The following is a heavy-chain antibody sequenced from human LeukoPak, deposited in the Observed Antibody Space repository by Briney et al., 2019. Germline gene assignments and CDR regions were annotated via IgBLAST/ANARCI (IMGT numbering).Heavy chain of an antibody. CDR1: GFTFSSYA. J-gene: IGHJ4*02. CDR3: ARDLRGTLDY. D-gene: IGHD3-10*01. V-gene: IGHV3-23*01. Sequence: GGSLRLSCAASGFTFSSYAMSWVRQAPGKGLEWVSAISGGGIGIYYADSLKGRFTISRDNAKNSLDLQVNSLRAEDTAVYYCARDLRGTLDYWGQGTLVTVSS. CDR2: ISGGGIGI.